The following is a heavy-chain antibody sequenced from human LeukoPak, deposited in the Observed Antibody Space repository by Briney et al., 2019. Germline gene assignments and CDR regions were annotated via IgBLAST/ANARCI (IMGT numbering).Heavy chain of an antibody. CDR3: ASGGTTEDFDY. CDR2: INHSGST. Sequence: SETLSLTCAVYGGSFSGYYWSWIRQPPGKGLEWIGEINHSGSTNYNPSLKSRVTISADTSKNQFSLKLSSVTAADTAVYYCASGGTTEDFDYWGQGTLVTVSS. J-gene: IGHJ4*02. V-gene: IGHV4-34*01. CDR1: GGSFSGYY. D-gene: IGHD1-7*01.